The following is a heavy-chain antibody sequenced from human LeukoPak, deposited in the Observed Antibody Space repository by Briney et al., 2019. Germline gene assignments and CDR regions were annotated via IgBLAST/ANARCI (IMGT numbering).Heavy chain of an antibody. J-gene: IGHJ4*02. CDR1: GGSFSGYY. Sequence: PSETLSLTCAVYGGSFSGYYWSWIRQPPGKGLEWIGEINHSGSTNYNPSLKSRVTISVDTSKNQFSLKLSSVTAADTAVYYCARLYGSGSYSVSWGQGTLVTVSS. CDR3: ARLYGSGSYSVS. V-gene: IGHV4-34*01. CDR2: INHSGST. D-gene: IGHD3-10*01.